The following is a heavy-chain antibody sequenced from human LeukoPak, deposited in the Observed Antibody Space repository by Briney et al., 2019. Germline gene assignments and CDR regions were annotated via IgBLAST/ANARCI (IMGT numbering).Heavy chain of an antibody. CDR3: ARPARSSGWYFDY. CDR2: VYSGDST. J-gene: IGHJ4*02. D-gene: IGHD6-19*01. CDR1: GFTVSSNY. V-gene: IGHV3-66*04. Sequence: GGSLRLSCAASGFTVSSNYMSWVRLAPGKGLEWVSVVYSGDSTFYADSVKGRFTISRDNSKNTLYLLMNNLRAEDTAMYYCARPARSSGWYFDYSGQGTLVTVSS.